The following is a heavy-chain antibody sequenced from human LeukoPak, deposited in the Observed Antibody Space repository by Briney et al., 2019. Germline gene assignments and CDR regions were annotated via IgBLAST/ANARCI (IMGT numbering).Heavy chain of an antibody. J-gene: IGHJ4*02. CDR1: GFSHSSFW. CDR3: ATARELDH. D-gene: IGHD1-26*01. V-gene: IGHV3-7*01. CDR2: IKQDGSGV. Sequence: GGSLRLSCAASGFSHSSFWMSWVRRAPGKGLEWVANIKQDGSGVHYVDSVKGRFTVSRDNAENSLYLQMNSQRVEATAVYYCATARELDHWGQGTLVTVSS.